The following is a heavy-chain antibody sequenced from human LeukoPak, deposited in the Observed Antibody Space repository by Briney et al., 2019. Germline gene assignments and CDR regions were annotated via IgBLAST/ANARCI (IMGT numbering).Heavy chain of an antibody. Sequence: GGSLRLSCAASGFTFSSYGMHWVRQAPGKGLEWVAVIWYDGSNKYYADSVKGQFTISRDNSKNTLYLQMNSLRAEDTAVYYCARDRDSYGYGLYYFDYWGQGTLVTVSS. CDR3: ARDRDSYGYGLYYFDY. D-gene: IGHD5-18*01. CDR2: IWYDGSNK. CDR1: GFTFSSYG. V-gene: IGHV3-33*01. J-gene: IGHJ4*02.